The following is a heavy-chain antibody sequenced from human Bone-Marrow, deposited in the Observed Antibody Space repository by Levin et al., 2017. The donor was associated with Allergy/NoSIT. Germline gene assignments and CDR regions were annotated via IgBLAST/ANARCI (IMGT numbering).Heavy chain of an antibody. D-gene: IGHD3-10*01. CDR3: AKSGRAYAFDI. CDR1: GFTFSSYG. V-gene: IGHV3-30*18. J-gene: IGHJ3*02. CDR2: ISYDGSNK. Sequence: GGSLRLSCAASGFTFSSYGMHWVRQAPGKGLEWVAVISYDGSNKYYADSVKGRFTISRDNSKNTLYLQMNSLRAEDTAVYYCAKSGRAYAFDIWGQGTMVTVSS.